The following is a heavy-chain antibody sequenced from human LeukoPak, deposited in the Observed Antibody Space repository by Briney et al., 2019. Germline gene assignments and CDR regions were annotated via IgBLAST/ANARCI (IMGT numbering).Heavy chain of an antibody. CDR1: GFTFSDYY. J-gene: IGHJ4*02. CDR3: ARTTYYYDSSGYYYAPSLPDY. Sequence: GGSLRLSCAASGFTFSDYYMSWIRQAPGKGLEWVSYISSSGSTIYYADSVKGRFTISRDNAKNSLYLQMNSLRAEDTAVYYCARTTYYYDSSGYYYAPSLPDYWGQGTLVTASS. CDR2: ISSSGSTI. D-gene: IGHD3-22*01. V-gene: IGHV3-11*01.